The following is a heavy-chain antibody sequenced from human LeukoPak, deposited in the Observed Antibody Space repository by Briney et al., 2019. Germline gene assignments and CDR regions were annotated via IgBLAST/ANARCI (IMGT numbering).Heavy chain of an antibody. V-gene: IGHV1-2*06. CDR2: INPNSGGT. Sequence: ASVKVSCKASGYTFTSYGISWVRQAPGQGLEWMGRINPNSGGTNYAQKFQGRVTMTRDTSISTAYMELSRLRSDDTAVYYCARDTGIAAAPTRDYWGQGTLVTVSS. D-gene: IGHD6-13*01. CDR3: ARDTGIAAAPTRDY. CDR1: GYTFTSYG. J-gene: IGHJ4*02.